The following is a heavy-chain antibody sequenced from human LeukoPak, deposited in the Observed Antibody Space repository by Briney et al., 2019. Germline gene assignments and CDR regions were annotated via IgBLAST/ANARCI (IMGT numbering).Heavy chain of an antibody. V-gene: IGHV4-34*01. CDR3: ARIPHRYYYGSGSHDY. J-gene: IGHJ4*02. CDR2: INHSGST. CDR1: GGSFSGYY. D-gene: IGHD3-10*01. Sequence: PSETLSLTCAVYGGSFSGYYWSWIRQPPGKGLEWIGEINHSGSTNYNPSLKSRVTISVDTSKNQFSLKLSSVTAADTAVYYCARIPHRYYYGSGSHDYWGQGTLVTVSS.